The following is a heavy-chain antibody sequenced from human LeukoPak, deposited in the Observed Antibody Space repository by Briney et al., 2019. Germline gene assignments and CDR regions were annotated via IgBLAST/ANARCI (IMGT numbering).Heavy chain of an antibody. CDR2: IYYRGST. CDR1: GGSISAYY. Sequence: SSETPSLTCTVSGGSISAYYWSWIRQPPRKGLEWIGNIYYRGSTNYNPSLKSRVTISVDTSKNQFSLKLSSVTAADTAVYYCARDFRGYSYYYYMDVWGKGTTVTVSS. CDR3: ARDFRGYSYYYYMDV. D-gene: IGHD2-15*01. V-gene: IGHV4-59*01. J-gene: IGHJ6*03.